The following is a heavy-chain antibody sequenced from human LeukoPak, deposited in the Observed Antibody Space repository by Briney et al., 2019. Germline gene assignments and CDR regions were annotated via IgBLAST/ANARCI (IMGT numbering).Heavy chain of an antibody. CDR1: GFTFSKYR. Sequence: PGGSLRLSCAASGFTFSKYRISWIRQPPGKGLEWIGEINHSGSTNYNPSLKSRVTISVDTSKNQFSLKLSSVTAADTAVYYCARGDYYGSGSYYNYWGQGTLVTVSS. J-gene: IGHJ4*02. D-gene: IGHD3-10*01. CDR2: INHSGST. CDR3: ARGDYYGSGSYYNY. V-gene: IGHV4-34*01.